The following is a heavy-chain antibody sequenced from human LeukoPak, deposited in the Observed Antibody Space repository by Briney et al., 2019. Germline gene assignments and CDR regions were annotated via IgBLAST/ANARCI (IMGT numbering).Heavy chain of an antibody. D-gene: IGHD4-23*01. J-gene: IGHJ3*02. V-gene: IGHV3-74*01. Sequence: GGSLRLSCAASGFTFSSYWMHWVRQVPGKGLVWVSRIGTDGSSTTYADYVKGRFTISRDNAKNTLFLQMNSLRAEDTAVYYCARDKYGGNSNAFDIWGQGTLVTVSS. CDR3: ARDKYGGNSNAFDI. CDR1: GFTFSSYW. CDR2: IGTDGSST.